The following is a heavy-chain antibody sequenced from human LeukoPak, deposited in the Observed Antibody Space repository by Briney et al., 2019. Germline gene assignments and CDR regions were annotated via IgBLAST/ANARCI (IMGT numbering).Heavy chain of an antibody. Sequence: VGSLRLSCAASGFTSTSYWMHWVRHAPGKGLGWVSRINSDGSSTSYADSVKVRSTISRDNAKNTLHLRMNSLRAEATAVYYVAKLRAGSYYDYWGQGTLITDSS. V-gene: IGHV3-74*01. CDR1: GFTSTSYW. CDR2: INSDGSST. D-gene: IGHD1-26*01. J-gene: IGHJ4*02. CDR3: AKLRAGSYYDY.